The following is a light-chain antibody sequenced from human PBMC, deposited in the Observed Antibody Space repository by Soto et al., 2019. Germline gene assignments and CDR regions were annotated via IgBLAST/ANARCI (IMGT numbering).Light chain of an antibody. CDR1: SSNIGSNT. V-gene: IGLV1-44*01. Sequence: QSALTQPPSASGTPGQRVTISCSGRSSNIGSNTVNWYQQLPGTAPKLLIYSNSQRPSGVPDRFSGSKSGTSASLAIRGLQSADEADYYCAAWDDSLNGVVFGGGTQLTVL. J-gene: IGLJ3*02. CDR2: SNS. CDR3: AAWDDSLNGVV.